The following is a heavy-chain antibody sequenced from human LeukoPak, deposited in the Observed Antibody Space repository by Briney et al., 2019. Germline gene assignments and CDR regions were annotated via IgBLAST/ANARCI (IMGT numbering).Heavy chain of an antibody. CDR1: GFSFSSYA. CDR3: AKGALQIVVAAHFDY. V-gene: IGHV3-23*01. D-gene: IGHD3-22*01. Sequence: GGSLRLSCAASGFSFSSYAMNWVRQAPGKGLEWVSGISGGGGSTYYADSVKGRFTVSRDNSKNTLYLQMNSLRAEDTAIYYCAKGALQIVVAAHFDYWGQGTLVTVSS. J-gene: IGHJ4*02. CDR2: ISGGGGST.